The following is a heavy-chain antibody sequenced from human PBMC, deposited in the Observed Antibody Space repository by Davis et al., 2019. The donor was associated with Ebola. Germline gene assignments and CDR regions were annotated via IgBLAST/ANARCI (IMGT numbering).Heavy chain of an antibody. J-gene: IGHJ6*02. CDR2: IYHSGST. CDR3: ARDRSGITIFGVAFGGMDV. Sequence: PSETLSLTCAVSGGSISSSNWWCWVRQPPGKGLEWIGEIYHSGSTNYNPSLKSRVTISVDKSKNQFSLKLSSVTAADTAVYYCARDRSGITIFGVAFGGMDVWGQGTTVTVSS. D-gene: IGHD3-3*01. CDR1: GGSISSSNW. V-gene: IGHV4-4*02.